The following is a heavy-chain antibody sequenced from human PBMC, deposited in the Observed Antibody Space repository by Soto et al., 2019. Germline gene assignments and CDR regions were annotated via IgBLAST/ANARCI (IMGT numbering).Heavy chain of an antibody. J-gene: IGHJ4*01. V-gene: IGHV1-69*06. Sequence: QVQLVQSGAEVRKPGSSVKVSCKTSGGLNSKYSFNWVRQAPGQGLEWMGGVLPISGSTDYAQKFQGRLTITADRSTSTVYMELSRLRSDDTANYYCATIRVRGGPLRFEDGGQGMLISVSS. D-gene: IGHD5-12*01. CDR1: GGLNSKYS. CDR3: ATIRVRGGPLRFED. CDR2: VLPISGST.